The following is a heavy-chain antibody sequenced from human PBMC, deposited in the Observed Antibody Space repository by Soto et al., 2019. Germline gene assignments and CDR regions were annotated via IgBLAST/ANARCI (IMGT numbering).Heavy chain of an antibody. CDR3: ARSLTTVVTMDV. CDR1: GGSISSSSYY. Sequence: QLQLQESGPGLVKPSETLSLTCTVPGGSISSSSYYWGWIRQPPGKGLEWIGSIYYSGSTYYNPSLKSRVTISVDTSKNQFSLKLSSVTAADTAVYYCARSLTTVVTMDVWGQGTTVTVSS. CDR2: IYYSGST. D-gene: IGHD4-17*01. V-gene: IGHV4-39*01. J-gene: IGHJ6*02.